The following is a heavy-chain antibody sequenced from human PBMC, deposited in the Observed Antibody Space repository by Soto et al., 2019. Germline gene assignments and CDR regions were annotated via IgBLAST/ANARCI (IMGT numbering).Heavy chain of an antibody. CDR3: TPQYS. D-gene: IGHD2-15*01. CDR2: IRSKANSYAT. V-gene: IGHV3-73*01. J-gene: IGHJ4*02. CDR1: VCTFSGSA. Sequence: PXGSLRLSCASSVCTFSGSAMHWVRHSSGKGREWVGRIRSKANSYATAYAASVKGRFTISRDDSKNTAYLQMNSLKTEDTAVYYCTPQYSWGQGTLVTVSS.